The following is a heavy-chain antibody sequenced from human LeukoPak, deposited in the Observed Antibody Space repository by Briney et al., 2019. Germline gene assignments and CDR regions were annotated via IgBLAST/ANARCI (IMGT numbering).Heavy chain of an antibody. D-gene: IGHD6-19*01. CDR3: ARDYTSGPLGY. V-gene: IGHV4-39*07. CDR2: IYHSGST. Sequence: KPSGTLSLTCTVSGGSISSSSYYWGWIRQPPGKGLEWIGEIYHSGSTNYNPSLKSRVTISVDKSRNQFSLQLTSVTAADTAVYYCARDYTSGPLGYWGQGTLVTVSS. J-gene: IGHJ4*02. CDR1: GGSISSSSYY.